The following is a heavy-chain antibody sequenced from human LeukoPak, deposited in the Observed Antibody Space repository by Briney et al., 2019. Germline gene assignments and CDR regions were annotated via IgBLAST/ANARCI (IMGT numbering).Heavy chain of an antibody. CDR1: GGPISSYY. J-gene: IGHJ5*02. CDR2: IYTSGST. D-gene: IGHD3-10*01. CDR3: ARDREYGSGSYYKGFSWFDP. V-gene: IGHV4-4*07. Sequence: SETLSLTCTVSGGPISSYYWSWIRQPAGKGLEWIGRIYTSGSTNYNPSLKSRVTMSVDTSKNQFSLKLSSVTAADTAVYYCARDREYGSGSYYKGFSWFDPWGQGTLVTVSS.